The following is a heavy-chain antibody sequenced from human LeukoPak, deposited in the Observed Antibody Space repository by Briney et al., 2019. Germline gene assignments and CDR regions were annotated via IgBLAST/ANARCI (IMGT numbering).Heavy chain of an antibody. CDR1: GFTFTSHY. J-gene: IGHJ3*02. CDR3: ARDRASAFDM. CDR2: INRDGSPT. V-gene: IGHV3-74*01. Sequence: PGGSLRLSCAASGFTFTSHYMPWVRQGPGQGLVWVSGINRDGSPTGYADSVKGRFTISRDNAKNTLYLQMNSLRAEDTAVYYCARDRASAFDMWGQGTMVTVSS.